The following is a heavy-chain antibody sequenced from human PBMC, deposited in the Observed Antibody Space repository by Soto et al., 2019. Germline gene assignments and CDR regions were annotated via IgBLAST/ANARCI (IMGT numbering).Heavy chain of an antibody. CDR3: ARDPSYYGMDV. V-gene: IGHV1-3*01. J-gene: IGHJ6*02. CDR2: INAGNGNT. Sequence: GASVKVXSKXSGXTFTSYAMHWVRQAPGQRLEWMGWINAGNGNTKYSQKFQGRVTITRDTSASTAYMELSSLRSEDTAVYYCARDPSYYGMDVWGQGTTVTVSS. CDR1: GXTFTSYA.